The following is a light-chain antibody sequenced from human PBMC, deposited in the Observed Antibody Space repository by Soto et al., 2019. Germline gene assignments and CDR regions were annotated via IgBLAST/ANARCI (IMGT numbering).Light chain of an antibody. CDR3: QQYGKSAMFT. Sequence: EIVLTQSPGTLSLSPGDRATLSCRASQSVSSSYLAWYQQKPGQAPSLLIYGASNRATGIPDRFSGGGSGTDFTLTISRLEPEDFAVYYCQQYGKSAMFTFGQGLKLEIK. V-gene: IGKV3-20*01. CDR2: GAS. CDR1: QSVSSSY. J-gene: IGKJ2*01.